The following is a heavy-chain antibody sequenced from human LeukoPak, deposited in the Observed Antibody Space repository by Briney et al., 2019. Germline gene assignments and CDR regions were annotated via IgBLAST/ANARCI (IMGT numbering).Heavy chain of an antibody. Sequence: SQTLSLTCTVSGGSISSGGYYWSWIRQHPGKGLEWIGYIYYSGSTNYNPSLKSRVTISVDTSKNQFSLQLRSVTAADTAVYYCARDGGCNSGWPYFDYWGQGTLVPVSS. CDR1: GGSISSGGYY. V-gene: IGHV4-31*03. CDR3: ARDGGCNSGWPYFDY. CDR2: IYYSGST. D-gene: IGHD6-19*01. J-gene: IGHJ4*02.